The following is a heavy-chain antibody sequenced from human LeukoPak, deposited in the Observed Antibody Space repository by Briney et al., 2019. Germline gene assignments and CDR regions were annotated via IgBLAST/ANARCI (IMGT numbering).Heavy chain of an antibody. J-gene: IGHJ4*02. Sequence: GGSLRLSCAASGFTFSRYALHWVRQAPGKGLEWVAVISYDGSNKYYGDPMKGRFTISRDNSKNTVYLKMNSLRAEDTAVYYCARDWGLYGDSMSRLDYWGQGTLVTVSS. CDR3: ARDWGLYGDSMSRLDY. CDR1: GFTFSRYA. V-gene: IGHV3-30-3*01. CDR2: ISYDGSNK. D-gene: IGHD4-17*01.